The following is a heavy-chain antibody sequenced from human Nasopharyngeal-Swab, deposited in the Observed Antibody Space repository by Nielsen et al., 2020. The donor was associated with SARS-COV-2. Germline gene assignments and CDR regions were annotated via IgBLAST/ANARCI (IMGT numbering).Heavy chain of an antibody. V-gene: IGHV1-2*06. CDR1: GYTFSDYF. CDR3: ARKKQLVRPFDY. J-gene: IGHJ4*02. Sequence: ASVKVSCKTSGYTFSDYFLNWVREAPGQGLEWMGRLNPNTGVANYAQKFQGRVTMTRDTSLSTGYMELSSLRSDDTAVYYCARKKQLVRPFDYWGQGTLVTVSS. CDR2: LNPNTGVA. D-gene: IGHD6-13*01.